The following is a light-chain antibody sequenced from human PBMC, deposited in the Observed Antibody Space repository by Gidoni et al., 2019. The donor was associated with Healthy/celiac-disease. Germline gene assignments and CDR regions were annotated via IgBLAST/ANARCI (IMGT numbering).Light chain of an antibody. CDR1: NFGSRT. CDR2: DDS. J-gene: IGLJ2*01. V-gene: IGLV3-21*03. CDR3: QVWNSSSDHVV. Sequence: SYVLTQSPSVSVAPGKTARITCGGNNFGSRTVHGYQQRPGQAPVLVVYDDSDRPSGIPERFSGSNSGNTATLTISRVEAGDEADYYCQVWNSSSDHVVFGGGTKLTVL.